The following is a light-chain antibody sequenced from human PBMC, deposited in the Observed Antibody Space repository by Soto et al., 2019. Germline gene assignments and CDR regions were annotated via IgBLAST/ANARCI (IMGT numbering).Light chain of an antibody. CDR1: RNDVGGYNY. V-gene: IGLV2-14*01. CDR2: EVN. CDR3: SSYTGSSTLI. J-gene: IGLJ2*01. Sequence: QSVLTQPASVSGSPGQSITISCTGTRNDVGGYNYVSWYQQHPGKAPKLMISEVNNRPSGVSNRFSGSKSGNTASLTISGLQAEDEADYYCSSYTGSSTLIFGGGTKLTVL.